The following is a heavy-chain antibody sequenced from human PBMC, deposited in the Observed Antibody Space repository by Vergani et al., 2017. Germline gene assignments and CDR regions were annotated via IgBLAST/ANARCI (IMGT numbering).Heavy chain of an antibody. CDR2: ISSSGSTI. CDR3: ARDPAYYSHPTYGYFDL. CDR1: GFTFSSYE. J-gene: IGHJ2*01. V-gene: IGHV3-48*03. D-gene: IGHD2-21*01. Sequence: EVQLVESGGGLVQPGGSLRLSCAASGFTFSSYEMNWVRQAPGKGLEWVSYISSSGSTIYYADSVKGRFTISRDNAKNSLYLQMNSLRAEDTAVYYCARDPAYYSHPTYGYFDLWGRGTLVTVSS.